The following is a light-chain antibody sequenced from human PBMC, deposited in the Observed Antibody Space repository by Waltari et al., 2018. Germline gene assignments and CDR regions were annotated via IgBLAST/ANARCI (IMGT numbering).Light chain of an antibody. Sequence: QLVLTQSPSASAPLGASVTLTCTLSSGHSSNVVAWHQQQPEKGPRYLMKVNSDGSHSKGDDIPDRFSGSSSGAERYLSISSLQSEDEADYYCQTGGHGTWVFGGGTKLTVL. CDR2: VNSDGSH. J-gene: IGLJ3*02. CDR1: SGHSSNV. CDR3: QTGGHGTWV. V-gene: IGLV4-69*01.